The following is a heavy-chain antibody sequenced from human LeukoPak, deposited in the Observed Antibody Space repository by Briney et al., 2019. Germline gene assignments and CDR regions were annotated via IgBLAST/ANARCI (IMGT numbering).Heavy chain of an antibody. J-gene: IGHJ4*02. CDR2: ISGSGGST. Sequence: GGSLRLSCAASGFTFSSYAMSWVRQAPGKGLEWVSAISGSGGSTYYADSVKGRFTISRDNSKNTLYLQMNSLRAEGTAVYYCAKAGGSYPLRYYFDYWGQGTLVTVSS. D-gene: IGHD1-26*01. V-gene: IGHV3-23*01. CDR1: GFTFSSYA. CDR3: AKAGGSYPLRYYFDY.